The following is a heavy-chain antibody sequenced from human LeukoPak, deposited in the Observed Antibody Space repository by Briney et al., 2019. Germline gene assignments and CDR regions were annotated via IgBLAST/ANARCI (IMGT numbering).Heavy chain of an antibody. CDR3: ARRSVEMATKGGNWFDP. D-gene: IGHD5-24*01. J-gene: IGHJ5*02. Sequence: SETLSLTCAVSGYSISSGYYWGWIRQPPGKGLEWIGSIYHSGSTYYNPSLKSRVTISVDTSKNQFSLKLSSVTAADTAVYYCARRSVEMATKGGNWFDPWGQGTLVTVSS. CDR2: IYHSGST. V-gene: IGHV4-38-2*01. CDR1: GYSISSGYY.